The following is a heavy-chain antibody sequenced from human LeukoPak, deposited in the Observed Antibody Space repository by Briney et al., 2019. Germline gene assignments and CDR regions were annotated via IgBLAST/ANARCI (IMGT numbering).Heavy chain of an antibody. D-gene: IGHD3-10*01. Sequence: GRSLRLSCAASGFTFSSYAMHWVRQAPGKGLEWVAVISYDGSNKYYADSVKGRFTISRDNSKNTLYLQMNSLRAEDTAVYYCARDELVLWFGELNDYWGQGTLVTVSS. CDR1: GFTFSSYA. CDR3: ARDELVLWFGELNDY. V-gene: IGHV3-30-3*01. CDR2: ISYDGSNK. J-gene: IGHJ4*02.